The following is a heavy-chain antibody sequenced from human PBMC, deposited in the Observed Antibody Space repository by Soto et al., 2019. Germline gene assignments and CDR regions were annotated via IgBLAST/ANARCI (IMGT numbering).Heavy chain of an antibody. V-gene: IGHV3-30*18. Sequence: GGSLRLSCAASGFTFRSYGMHWVRQAPGKGLEWVAVISYDGSDNYYGDSVKGRFTMSRDNCTNTLYQQLNNQCAVETTVYSWAKASDCKVLSGHNNYNGIDVWGQRTPVTVSS. CDR1: GFTFRSYG. J-gene: IGHJ6*02. D-gene: IGHD1-1*01. CDR3: AKASDCKVLSGHNNYNGIDV. CDR2: ISYDGSDN.